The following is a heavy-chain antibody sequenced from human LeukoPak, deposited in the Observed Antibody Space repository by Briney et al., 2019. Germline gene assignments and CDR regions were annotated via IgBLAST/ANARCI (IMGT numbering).Heavy chain of an antibody. J-gene: IGHJ5*02. D-gene: IGHD3-3*01. CDR1: GGSISSGSYY. V-gene: IGHV4-61*02. Sequence: PSETLSLTCTVSGGSISSGSYYWSWIRQPAGKGLEWIGRIYTSGSTNYNPSLKSRVTISVDTSKNQFSLKLSSVTAADTAVYYCARALCITIFGVVIGWFDPWGQGTLVTVSS. CDR3: ARALCITIFGVVIGWFDP. CDR2: IYTSGST.